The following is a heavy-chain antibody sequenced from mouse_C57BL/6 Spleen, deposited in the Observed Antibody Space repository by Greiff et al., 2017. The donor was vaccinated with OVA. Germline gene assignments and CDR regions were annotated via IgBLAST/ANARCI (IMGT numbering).Heavy chain of an antibody. V-gene: IGHV5-17*01. CDR2: ISSGSSTI. D-gene: IGHD2-5*01. CDR3: AGEDYYYSSYFDD. CDR1: GFTFSDYG. Sequence: EVKLLESGGGLVKPGGSLKLSCAASGFTFSDYGMHWVRQAPEKGLEWVAYISSGSSTIYYADTVKGRYTISRDNAKNTMFLQMTSLRSEDTAMYYCAGEDYYYSSYFDDWGQGTTLTVAS. J-gene: IGHJ2*01.